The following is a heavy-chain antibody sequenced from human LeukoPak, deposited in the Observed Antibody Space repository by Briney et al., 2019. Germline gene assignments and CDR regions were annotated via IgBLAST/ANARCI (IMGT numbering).Heavy chain of an antibody. D-gene: IGHD1-1*01. Sequence: ASVKVCCKASGYTFTGYYMHWVRQAPGQGLEWMGWINPNSGGTNYAQKFQGRVTMTRDTSISTAYMELSRLRSDDTAVYYCARQQLERPYYYYYMDVWGKGTTVTVSS. CDR3: ARQQLERPYYYYYMDV. CDR1: GYTFTGYY. V-gene: IGHV1-2*02. J-gene: IGHJ6*03. CDR2: INPNSGGT.